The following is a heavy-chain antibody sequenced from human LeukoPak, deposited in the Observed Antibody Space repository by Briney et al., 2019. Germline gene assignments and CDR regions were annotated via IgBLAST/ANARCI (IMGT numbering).Heavy chain of an antibody. CDR2: ISSSSSYI. Sequence: GGSLRLSSAASGFTFSSYSMNWVRQAPGKGLEWVSSISSSSSYIYYADSVKGRFTISRDNAKNSLYLQMNSLRAEDTAVYYCARANQLLGPFDYWGQGTLVTVSS. J-gene: IGHJ4*02. CDR3: ARANQLLGPFDY. V-gene: IGHV3-21*01. D-gene: IGHD2-2*01. CDR1: GFTFSSYS.